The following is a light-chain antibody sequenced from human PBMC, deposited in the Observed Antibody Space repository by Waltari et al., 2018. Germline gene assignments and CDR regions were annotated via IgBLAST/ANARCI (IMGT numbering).Light chain of an antibody. Sequence: QSALTQPASVSASPGQSITISCTGTSSDVGAYEYISWYQQHPGKVPKLIIYEVNNRPSGVADRFSGSKFANTASLTISWLQPEDEADYYCSSYTTIASYVFGTGTKVTVL. CDR1: SSDVGAYEY. CDR2: EVN. V-gene: IGLV2-14*01. J-gene: IGLJ1*01. CDR3: SSYTTIASYV.